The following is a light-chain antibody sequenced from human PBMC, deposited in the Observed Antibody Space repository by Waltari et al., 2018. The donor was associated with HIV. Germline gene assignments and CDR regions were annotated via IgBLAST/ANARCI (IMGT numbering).Light chain of an antibody. CDR2: DDT. J-gene: IGLJ2*01. Sequence: SYVLTQAPSVSVAPGQTATISCGHFGTYRLPWYRQKPGRAPDSVVCDDTDRFSGTPARMSGANSGNRATLTISSVEAGDEAVYYCQVWDRSYKEAVFGGGT. CDR3: QVWDRSYKEAV. V-gene: IGLV3-21*02. CDR1: HFGTYR.